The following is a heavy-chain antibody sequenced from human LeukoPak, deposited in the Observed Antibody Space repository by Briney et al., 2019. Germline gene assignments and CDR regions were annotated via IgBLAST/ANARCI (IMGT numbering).Heavy chain of an antibody. D-gene: IGHD3-22*01. CDR1: GVSISSSSYY. V-gene: IGHV4-39*01. CDR3: ARHTWYFTMTNIYYFDY. J-gene: IGHJ4*02. Sequence: PSETLSLTCTVSGVSISSSSYYWGWIRQPPGKGLEWIGSIYYSGSTYYNPSLKSRVTISVDTSKNQFSLKLSSVTAADTAVYYCARHTWYFTMTNIYYFDYWGQGTLVTVSS. CDR2: IYYSGST.